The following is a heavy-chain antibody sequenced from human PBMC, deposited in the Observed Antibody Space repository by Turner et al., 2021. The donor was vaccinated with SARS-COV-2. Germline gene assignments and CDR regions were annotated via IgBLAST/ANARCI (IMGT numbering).Heavy chain of an antibody. CDR1: GGSISSSSYY. CDR3: ARLMDTAMDYYGTDV. CDR2: LYYSGSA. Sequence: QLQLPESGPGLVKPSETLSLTCTVSGGSISSSSYYWGWIRQPPGKGLAWIVNLYYSGSAYYNPSLKSRVTISVDPSKNQFSLKLTSVTAADTAVYYCARLMDTAMDYYGTDVWGQGTTVTVSS. V-gene: IGHV4-39*01. D-gene: IGHD5-18*01. J-gene: IGHJ6*02.